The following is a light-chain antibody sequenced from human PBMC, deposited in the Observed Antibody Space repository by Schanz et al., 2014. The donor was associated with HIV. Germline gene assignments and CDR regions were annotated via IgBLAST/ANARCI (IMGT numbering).Light chain of an antibody. CDR3: QQLNSFPYT. V-gene: IGKV1D-12*01. CDR1: QGIRTW. J-gene: IGKJ2*01. Sequence: DIQMTQSPSSVSASVGDGVTITCRAAQGIRTWLAWYQQKPGRAPKLLIYDASSLQSGVPLRFSGSGSGTDFTLTINGLQPDDFATYYCQQLNSFPYTFGQGTMLEI. CDR2: DAS.